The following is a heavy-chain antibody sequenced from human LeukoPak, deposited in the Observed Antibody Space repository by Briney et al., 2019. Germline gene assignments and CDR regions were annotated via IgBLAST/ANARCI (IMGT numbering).Heavy chain of an antibody. J-gene: IGHJ4*02. D-gene: IGHD3-22*01. CDR2: FDPEDGET. CDR3: ATLLRDSSGYYSRTYYFDY. Sequence: AASVKVSCKVSGYTLTELSMHWVRQAPGKGLEWMGGFDPEDGETIYAQKFQGRVTMTEDTSTDTAYMELSSLRSEDTAVYYCATLLRDSSGYYSRTYYFDYWGQGTLVTVSS. CDR1: GYTLTELS. V-gene: IGHV1-24*01.